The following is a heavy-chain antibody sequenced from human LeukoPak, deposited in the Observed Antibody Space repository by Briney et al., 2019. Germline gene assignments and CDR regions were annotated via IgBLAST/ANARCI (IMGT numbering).Heavy chain of an antibody. CDR1: SGSFSGYY. Sequence: PSETLSLTCAVYSGSFSGYYWSWIRQPPGKGLEWIGEINHSGSTNYNPSLKSRVTISVDTSKNQFSLKLSSVTAADTAVYYCARVNFGSSWYYFDYWAREPWSPSPQ. CDR2: INHSGST. CDR3: ARVNFGSSWYYFDY. J-gene: IGHJ4*02. D-gene: IGHD6-13*01. V-gene: IGHV4-34*01.